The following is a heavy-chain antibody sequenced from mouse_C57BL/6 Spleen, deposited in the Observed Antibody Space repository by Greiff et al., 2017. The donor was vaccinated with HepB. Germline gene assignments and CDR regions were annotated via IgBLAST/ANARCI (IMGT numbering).Heavy chain of an antibody. CDR1: GFTFSSYA. J-gene: IGHJ2*01. Sequence: EVNLVESGEGLVKPGGSLKLSCAASGFTFSSYAMSWVRQTPEKRLEWVAYISSGGDYIYYADTVKGRFTISRDNARNTLYLQMSSLKSEDTAMYYCTRGGDYSNYFDYWGQGTTLTVSS. D-gene: IGHD2-5*01. V-gene: IGHV5-9-1*02. CDR3: TRGGDYSNYFDY. CDR2: ISSGGDYI.